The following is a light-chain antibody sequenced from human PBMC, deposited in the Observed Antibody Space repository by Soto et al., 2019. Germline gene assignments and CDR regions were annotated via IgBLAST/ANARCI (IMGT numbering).Light chain of an antibody. CDR2: AAS. CDR1: QSISSY. J-gene: IGKJ3*01. V-gene: IGKV1-39*01. CDR3: QQSYSTLT. Sequence: DIQMTQSPSSLSASVGDRVTITCRASQSISSYLNWYQQKPGKAPKLLIYAASSLQSGVPSRFSGSGSGPDFTLTISRLQPEDLATYDCQQSYSTLTFGPGTKVDIK.